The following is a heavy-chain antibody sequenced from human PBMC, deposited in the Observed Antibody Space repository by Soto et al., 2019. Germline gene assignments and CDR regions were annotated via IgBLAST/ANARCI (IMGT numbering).Heavy chain of an antibody. CDR3: AGASTWHPCAFDI. CDR2: IYYSGST. V-gene: IGHV4-31*03. Sequence: QVQLQESGPGLVKPSQTLSLTCTVSGGSISSGGYSWTWIRQHPGKGLVWIVYIYYSGSTYYKPSLKSRLTISVDTSKNHLSLKLSSVTAADTAVYYCAGASTWHPCAFDIWGQGTTDTVSS. D-gene: IGHD5-12*01. CDR1: GGSISSGGYS. J-gene: IGHJ3*02.